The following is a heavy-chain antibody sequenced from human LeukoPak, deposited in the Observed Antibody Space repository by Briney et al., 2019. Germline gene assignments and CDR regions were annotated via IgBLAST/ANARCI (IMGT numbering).Heavy chain of an antibody. D-gene: IGHD3-3*01. Sequence: GGSLRLSCAASGFTFNNYAMTWVRQAQGKGLEWVSVIYSGGSTYYADSVKGRFTISRDNSKNTLYLQMNSLRAEDTAVYYCARAFAVYYFDYWGQGTLVTVSS. J-gene: IGHJ4*02. CDR2: IYSGGST. V-gene: IGHV3-53*01. CDR3: ARAFAVYYFDY. CDR1: GFTFNNYA.